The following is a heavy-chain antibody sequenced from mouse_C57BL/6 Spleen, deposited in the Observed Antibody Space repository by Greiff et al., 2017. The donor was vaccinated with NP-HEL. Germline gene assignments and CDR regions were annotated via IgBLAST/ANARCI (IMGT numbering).Heavy chain of an antibody. V-gene: IGHV7-1*01. J-gene: IGHJ4*01. CDR3: ARHFYAMDY. CDR2: SRNKANDYTT. Sequence: EVQLVESGGGLVQSGRSLRLSCAPSGFTFSDFYMEWVRQAPGKGLEWIAASRNKANDYTTEYSASVKGRFIVSRDTSQSILYLQMNALRAEDTAIYYCARHFYAMDYWGQGTSVTVSS. CDR1: GFTFSDFY.